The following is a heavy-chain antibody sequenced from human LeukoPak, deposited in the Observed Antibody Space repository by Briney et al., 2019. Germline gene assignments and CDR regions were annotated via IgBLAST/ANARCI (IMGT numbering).Heavy chain of an antibody. J-gene: IGHJ5*02. CDR3: ARDINYCTPTLCHRNWFDP. V-gene: IGHV3-48*01. Sequence: GGSLRLSCAASEFSLSSYSMDWFRQTPGKGLEWISYISSSGRTVYYADSVEGRFTVSRDNAKNALYLEMNDLRAEDSAVYYCARDINYCTPTLCHRNWFDPWGQGTLVTVSS. CDR1: EFSLSSYS. D-gene: IGHD2-8*01. CDR2: ISSSGRTV.